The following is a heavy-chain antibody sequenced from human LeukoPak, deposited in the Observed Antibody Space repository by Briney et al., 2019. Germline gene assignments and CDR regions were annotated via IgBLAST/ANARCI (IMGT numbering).Heavy chain of an antibody. CDR3: ARVPNYYGSGSYYNPPYYYYYGMDV. Sequence: SETLSLTCAVYGGSFSGYYWSWIRQPPGKGMEWIGEINHIGSTNYNPSLKSRVTISVDTSKNQFSLKLSSVTAADTAVYYCARVPNYYGSGSYYNPPYYYYYGMDVWGKGTTVTVSS. CDR1: GGSFSGYY. V-gene: IGHV4-34*01. J-gene: IGHJ6*04. CDR2: INHIGST. D-gene: IGHD3-10*01.